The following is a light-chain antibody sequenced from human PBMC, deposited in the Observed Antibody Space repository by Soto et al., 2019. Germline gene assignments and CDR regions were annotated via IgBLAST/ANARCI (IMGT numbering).Light chain of an antibody. CDR3: QQYNNWPRT. Sequence: EIVMSQCPATLSVSPGESTTLSCRASQSVSSDLAWYHQKPGQAPRLLIYGASTRATGIPARFSGSGSGTEFTLTINSLQSEDFAVYYCQQYNNWPRTFGQGTKVDIK. J-gene: IGKJ1*01. CDR1: QSVSSD. V-gene: IGKV3-15*01. CDR2: GAS.